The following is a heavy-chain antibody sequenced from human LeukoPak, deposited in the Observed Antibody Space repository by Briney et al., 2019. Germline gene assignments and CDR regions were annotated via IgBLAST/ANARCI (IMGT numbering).Heavy chain of an antibody. D-gene: IGHD2-2*01. V-gene: IGHV3-23*01. CDR1: GFTFSSYA. CDR3: AISRAGYCSSTSCLTPTDY. J-gene: IGHJ4*02. CDR2: ISGSGGST. Sequence: PGGSLRLSCAASGFTFSSYAMSWVRQAPGKGLEWVSAISGSGGSTYYADSVKGRFTISRDNSKNTLYLQMNSLRAEDTAVYYCAISRAGYCSSTSCLTPTDYWGQGTLVTVSS.